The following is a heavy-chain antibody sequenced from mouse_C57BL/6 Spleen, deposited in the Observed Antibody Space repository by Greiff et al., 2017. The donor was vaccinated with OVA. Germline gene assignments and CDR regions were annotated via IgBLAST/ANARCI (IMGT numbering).Heavy chain of an antibody. CDR2: IDPSDSET. CDR1: GYTFTSYW. D-gene: IGHD3-2*02. Sequence: QVQLQQPGAELVRPGSSVKLSCKASGYTFTSYWMHWVKQRPIQGLEWIGNIDPSDSETHYNQKFKDKATLTVDKSSSTAYMQLSSLTSEDSAIYYCARCECHLSPSFAYWGQGTLVTVSA. CDR3: ARCECHLSPSFAY. J-gene: IGHJ3*01. V-gene: IGHV1-52*01.